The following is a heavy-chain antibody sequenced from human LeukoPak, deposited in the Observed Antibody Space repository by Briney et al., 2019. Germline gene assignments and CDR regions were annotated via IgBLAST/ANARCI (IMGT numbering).Heavy chain of an antibody. Sequence: GGSLRLSCAASGFTFSSYAMSWVRQAPGKGLEWVSAISGSGGSTYYADSVKGRFTISRGNSKNTLYLQMNSLRAEDTAVYYCAKDGEGQYDDYAYYRGMEAWGQGTMVTVSS. D-gene: IGHD4-17*01. CDR3: AKDGEGQYDDYAYYRGMEA. V-gene: IGHV3-23*01. CDR2: ISGSGGST. CDR1: GFTFSSYA. J-gene: IGHJ6*02.